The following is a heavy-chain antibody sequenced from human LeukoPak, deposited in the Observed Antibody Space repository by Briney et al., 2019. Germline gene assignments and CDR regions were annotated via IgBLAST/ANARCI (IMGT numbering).Heavy chain of an antibody. D-gene: IGHD7-27*01. CDR3: AKDGGLWVSAHWGDS. Sequence: GGSLRLSCAASGFTFSSYTMSWVSQAPGKGLEWVSTITTSDGNTYYADSVKGRFTVSRDNSKTTLFLQMNSLRAEDTAVYYCAKDGGLWVSAHWGDSWGRGTLVTVSS. V-gene: IGHV3-23*01. CDR2: ITTSDGNT. J-gene: IGHJ4*02. CDR1: GFTFSSYT.